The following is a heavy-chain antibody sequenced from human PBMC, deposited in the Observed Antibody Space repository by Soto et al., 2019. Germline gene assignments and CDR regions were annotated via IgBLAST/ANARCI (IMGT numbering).Heavy chain of an antibody. Sequence: GPLRLPGAAVGLSLSRHGTDWVGQAPGKGLEWVSAISGSGGSTYYSDAVKGRFTISRDNTKNPLYLKMNTLRAEDTSVYYFEKDPTYYDASNRFGLWGQGTLVTVSS. CDR3: EKDPTYYDASNRFGL. J-gene: IGHJ5*01. CDR1: GLSLSRHG. V-gene: IGHV3-23*01. D-gene: IGHD3-22*01. CDR2: ISGSGGST.